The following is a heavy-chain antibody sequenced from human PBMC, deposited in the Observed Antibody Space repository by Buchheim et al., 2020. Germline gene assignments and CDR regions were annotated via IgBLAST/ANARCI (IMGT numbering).Heavy chain of an antibody. J-gene: IGHJ2*01. CDR2: IKQDGSEK. D-gene: IGHD5-18*01. V-gene: IGHV3-7*01. CDR1: GFTFSSYW. CDR3: ARDSGYSYAEPFDL. Sequence: EVQLVESGGGLVQPEGSLRLSCAASGFTFSSYWMSWVRQAPGKGLEWVANIKQDGSEKYYVDSVKGRFTISRDNPKNSLYLQMNSLRAEDTAVYYCARDSGYSYAEPFDLWGRGTL.